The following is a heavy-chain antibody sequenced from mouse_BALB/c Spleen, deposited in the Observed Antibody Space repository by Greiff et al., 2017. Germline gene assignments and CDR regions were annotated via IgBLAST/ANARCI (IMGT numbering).Heavy chain of an antibody. CDR2: ISSGSSTI. V-gene: IGHV5-17*02. Sequence: EVQRVESGGGLVQPGGSRKLSCAASGFTFSSFGMHWVRQAPEKGLEWVAYISSGSSTIYYADTVKGRFTISRDNPKNTLFLQMTSLRSEDTAMYYCARTTVPFAYWGQGTLVTVSA. D-gene: IGHD1-1*01. J-gene: IGHJ3*01. CDR3: ARTTVPFAY. CDR1: GFTFSSFG.